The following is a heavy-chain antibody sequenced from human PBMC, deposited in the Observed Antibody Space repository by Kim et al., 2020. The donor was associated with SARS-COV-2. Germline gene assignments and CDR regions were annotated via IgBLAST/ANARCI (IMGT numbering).Heavy chain of an antibody. V-gene: IGHV1-69*04. Sequence: SVKVSCKASGGTFSIYAISWVRQAPGQGLEWLGRIIPILCITNYAQNFQGRVTITADKSTGTAYMELSSLRSEDTAVYYCARDSYCSGGSCYSSSHNYY. CDR1: GGTFSIYA. CDR2: IIPILCIT. D-gene: IGHD2-15*01. CDR3: ARDSYCSGGSCYSSSHNYY. J-gene: IGHJ6*01.